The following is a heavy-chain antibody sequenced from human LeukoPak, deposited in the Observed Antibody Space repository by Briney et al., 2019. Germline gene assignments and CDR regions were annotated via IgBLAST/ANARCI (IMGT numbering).Heavy chain of an antibody. CDR3: ARDGGDYYGMDV. CDR1: GFTFSSYW. CDR2: ISSSSSYI. Sequence: GGSLRLSCAASGFTFSSYWMHWVRQAPGKGLEWVSSISSSSSYIYYADSVKGRFTISRDNAKNSLYLQMNSLRAEDTAVYYCARDGGDYYGMDVWGQGTTVTVSS. D-gene: IGHD3-3*01. V-gene: IGHV3-21*01. J-gene: IGHJ6*02.